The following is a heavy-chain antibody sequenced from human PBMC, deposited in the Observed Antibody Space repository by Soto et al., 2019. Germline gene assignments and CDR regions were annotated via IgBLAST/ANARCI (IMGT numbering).Heavy chain of an antibody. CDR1: GFSFDDYA. Sequence: EVQLVESGGGLVQPGRSLRLSCAASGFSFDDYAMHWVRQAPGKGLEWVSGISWNSGTIYYADSLKGRFTISRDNAKNSLYLQMNSLRAEETAFYYGAKDMRGGSSSSRYFYGMDVWGQGTTVTVSS. V-gene: IGHV3-9*01. D-gene: IGHD6-13*01. CDR2: ISWNSGTI. CDR3: AKDMRGGSSSSRYFYGMDV. J-gene: IGHJ6*02.